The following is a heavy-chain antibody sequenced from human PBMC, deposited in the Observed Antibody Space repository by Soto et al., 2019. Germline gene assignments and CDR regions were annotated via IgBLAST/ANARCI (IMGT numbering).Heavy chain of an antibody. CDR2: INQYGSDK. D-gene: IGHD3-10*01. V-gene: IGHV3-7*03. CDR3: PRELSPPESLSGYFDY. Sequence: EVQLVESGGTLVQPGGSLRLSCAGSGFIFSSYWMSWVRQTPGMGLDWVAKINQYGSDKYYVDSVKGRFTISRHNAQNAVYPKMNSLRAEDTPVYYSPRELSPPESLSGYFDYWGQGTLVTVSS. J-gene: IGHJ4*02. CDR1: GFIFSSYW.